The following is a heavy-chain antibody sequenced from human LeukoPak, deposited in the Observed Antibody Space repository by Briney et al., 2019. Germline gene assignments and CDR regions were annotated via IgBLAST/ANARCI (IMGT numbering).Heavy chain of an antibody. D-gene: IGHD5-18*01. CDR1: GGSISSGSYY. CDR2: IYTSGST. V-gene: IGHV4-61*02. J-gene: IGHJ4*02. Sequence: SQTLSLTCTVSGGSISSGSYYWSWIRQPAGKGLEWIGRIYTSGSTNYNPSLKSRVTISVDTSKNQFSLKLSSVTAADTAVYYCARVAAMAHFDYWGQGTLVTVSS. CDR3: ARVAAMAHFDY.